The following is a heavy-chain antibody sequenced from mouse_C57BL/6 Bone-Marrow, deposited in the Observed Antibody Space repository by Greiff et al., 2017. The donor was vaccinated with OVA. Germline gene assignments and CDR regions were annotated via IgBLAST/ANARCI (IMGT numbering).Heavy chain of an antibody. J-gene: IGHJ2*01. V-gene: IGHV1-81*01. CDR3: ARFEYDVLFDY. Sequence: VQLQQSGAELARPGASVKLSCKASGYTFTSYGISWVKQRTGQGLEWIGEIYPRSGNTYYNEKFKGKATLTADKSSSTAYMELRSLTSEDSAVYFCARFEYDVLFDYWGQGTTLTVSA. D-gene: IGHD2-4*01. CDR1: GYTFTSYG. CDR2: IYPRSGNT.